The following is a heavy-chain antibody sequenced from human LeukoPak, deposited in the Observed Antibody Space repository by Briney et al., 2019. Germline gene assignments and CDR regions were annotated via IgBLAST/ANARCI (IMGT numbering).Heavy chain of an antibody. V-gene: IGHV3-21*04. D-gene: IGHD3-22*01. CDR2: ISSSSSYI. CDR1: GFTFSSYS. Sequence: GGSLRLSCAASGFTFSSYSMNWVRQAPGKGLEWVSSISSSSSYIYYADSVKGRFTISRDNAKNSLYLQMNSLRAEDTAVYYCARDRTMIMDAFDIWGQGTMVTVSS. J-gene: IGHJ3*02. CDR3: ARDRTMIMDAFDI.